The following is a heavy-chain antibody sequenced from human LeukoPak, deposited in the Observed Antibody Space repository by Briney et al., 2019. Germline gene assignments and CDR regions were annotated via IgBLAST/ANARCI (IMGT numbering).Heavy chain of an antibody. Sequence: GGSLRLSCAASGFTFSNYAMSWVRQAPGKGLEWVSGLSGSGRTYYADSVKGRFTISRDNSKNTLYLQMNSLRAEDTALYYCAKAYVAATGILFDSWGQGTLVTVSS. D-gene: IGHD6-13*01. CDR3: AKAYVAATGILFDS. CDR2: LSGSGRT. J-gene: IGHJ4*02. V-gene: IGHV3-23*01. CDR1: GFTFSNYA.